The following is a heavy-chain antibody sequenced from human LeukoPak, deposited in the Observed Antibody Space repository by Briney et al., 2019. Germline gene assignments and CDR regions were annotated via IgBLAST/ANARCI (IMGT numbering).Heavy chain of an antibody. CDR1: GFSLSTTGLS. CDR2: DYWDDDK. D-gene: IGHD2-2*01. V-gene: IGHV2-5*02. J-gene: IGHJ5*02. Sequence: SGPTLVKPTQTLTLTGTFSGFSLSTTGLSVGWIRQPPGKALEWLSLDYWDDDKRYSPSLRSRLTITKDTSKNQVVLTMTNMDPVDTATYYCARYDCSSSSCYAGNWFDPWGLGTLVTVSS. CDR3: ARYDCSSSSCYAGNWFDP.